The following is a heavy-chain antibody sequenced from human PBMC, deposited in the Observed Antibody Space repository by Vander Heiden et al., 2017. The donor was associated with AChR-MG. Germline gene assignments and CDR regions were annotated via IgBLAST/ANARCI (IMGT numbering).Heavy chain of an antibody. CDR1: GDSISRSGYY. J-gene: IGHJ2*01. CDR2: IYNSGST. V-gene: IGHV4-39*01. D-gene: IGHD7-27*01. Sequence: QLQESGPGLVKPSETLSLTCTVSGDSISRSGYYWGWIRQPPGRTLEWIGSIYNSGSTYYNPSLKSRVTMSVDTSKNQISLRLTSVTAADTAMYYCARPGVDFDLWGRGTLVTVS. CDR3: ARPGVDFDL.